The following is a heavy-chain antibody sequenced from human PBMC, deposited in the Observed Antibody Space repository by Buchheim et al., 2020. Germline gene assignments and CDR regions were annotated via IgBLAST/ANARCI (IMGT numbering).Heavy chain of an antibody. CDR2: ISYDGSNK. D-gene: IGHD5-18*01. J-gene: IGHJ6*02. Sequence: QVQLVESGGGVVQPGRSLRLSCAASGFTFSSYGMHWVRQAPGKGLEWVAVISYDGSNKYYADSVKGRFTISRDNSKNTLYLQMNSLRAEDTAVYYCAKDRSAYSYGPPYYYYGMDVWGQGAT. CDR1: GFTFSSYG. CDR3: AKDRSAYSYGPPYYYYGMDV. V-gene: IGHV3-30*18.